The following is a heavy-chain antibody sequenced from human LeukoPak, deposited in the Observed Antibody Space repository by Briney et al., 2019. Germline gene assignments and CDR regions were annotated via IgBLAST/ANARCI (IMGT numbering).Heavy chain of an antibody. CDR3: ARAGGSYFMSWFDP. CDR1: GYTFTGYY. CDR2: ISAYNGNT. J-gene: IGHJ5*02. D-gene: IGHD1-26*01. Sequence: ASVKVSCKASGYTFTGYYMHWVRQAPGQGLEWMGWISAYNGNTNYAQKLQGRVTMTTDTSTSTAYMELRSLRSDDTAVYYCARAGGSYFMSWFDPWGQGTLVTVSS. V-gene: IGHV1-18*04.